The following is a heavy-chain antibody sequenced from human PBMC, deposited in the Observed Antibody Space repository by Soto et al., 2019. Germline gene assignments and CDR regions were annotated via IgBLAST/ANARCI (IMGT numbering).Heavy chain of an antibody. CDR1: GYTFTSYG. CDR3: ARRARPNFRSGYYTGSPYYYYYYGMVV. V-gene: IGHV1-18*01. Sequence: GASVKVSCKASGYTFTSYGISWVRQAPGQGLEWMGWISAYNGNTNYAQKLQGRVTMTTDTSTSTAYMELRSLRSDDTAVYYCARRARPNFRSGYYTGSPYYYYYYGMVVWGQGTTVTVSS. CDR2: ISAYNGNT. J-gene: IGHJ6*02. D-gene: IGHD3-3*01.